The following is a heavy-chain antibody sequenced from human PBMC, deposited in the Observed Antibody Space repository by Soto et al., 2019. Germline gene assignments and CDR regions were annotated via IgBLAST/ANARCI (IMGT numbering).Heavy chain of an antibody. CDR1: GFPSTTYW. Sequence: WGSVILSGAASGFPSTTYWMNWVRQTRWKGLMWVSRISPDGSDVGYADSVEGRFTVSRDNAKNKLYLQMHSLRAEDTAMYYCACWGHIVPVAPSDFDRWGQGTLVTVSS. J-gene: IGHJ4*02. CDR3: ACWGHIVPVAPSDFDR. CDR2: ISPDGSDV. D-gene: IGHD2-8*02. V-gene: IGHV3-74*01.